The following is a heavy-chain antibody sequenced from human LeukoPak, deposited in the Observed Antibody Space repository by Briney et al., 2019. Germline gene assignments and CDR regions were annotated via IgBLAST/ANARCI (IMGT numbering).Heavy chain of an antibody. D-gene: IGHD4-23*01. CDR1: GFTVTSNY. J-gene: IGHJ4*02. CDR2: IYGGGST. Sequence: PGGSLRLSCAASGFTVTSNYMSWVRQAPGKGLEWVSVIYGGGSTYYAGSVKGRFTISRDNSKNTLYLQMNSLRAEDTAVYYCALVVTPSYYFDYWGQGTLVTVSS. V-gene: IGHV3-66*01. CDR3: ALVVTPSYYFDY.